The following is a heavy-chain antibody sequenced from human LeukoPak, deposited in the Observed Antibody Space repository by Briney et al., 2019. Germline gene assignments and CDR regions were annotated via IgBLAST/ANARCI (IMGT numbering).Heavy chain of an antibody. CDR2: ISGSGGST. Sequence: PGGSLRLSCAASGFAFSSYAMSWVRQAPGKGLEWVSAISGSGGSTYYADSVKGRFTISRDNSKNTLYLQMNSLRAEDTAVYYCAKIYYDSNGPPDYWGQGTLVTVSS. V-gene: IGHV3-23*01. D-gene: IGHD3-22*01. CDR1: GFAFSSYA. J-gene: IGHJ4*02. CDR3: AKIYYDSNGPPDY.